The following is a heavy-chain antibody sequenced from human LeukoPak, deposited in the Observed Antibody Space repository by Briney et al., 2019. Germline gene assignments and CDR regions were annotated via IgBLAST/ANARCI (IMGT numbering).Heavy chain of an antibody. Sequence: SVKVSCKASGYTFTSYGISWVRQAPGQGLEWMGGIIPILGTANYAQKFQGRVTITTDESTSTAYMELSSLRSEDTAVYYCARVRVSFDFWSGYFDYWGQGTLVTVSS. J-gene: IGHJ4*02. V-gene: IGHV1-69*05. CDR2: IIPILGTA. CDR1: GYTFTSYG. CDR3: ARVRVSFDFWSGYFDY. D-gene: IGHD3-3*01.